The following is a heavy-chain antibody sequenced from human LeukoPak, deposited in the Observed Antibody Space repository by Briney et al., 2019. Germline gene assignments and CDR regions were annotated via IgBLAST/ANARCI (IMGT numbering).Heavy chain of an antibody. CDR3: ARRTYFYDSSGYYFDY. J-gene: IGHJ4*02. Sequence: SETLSLTCTVSGGSISSYYWSWIRQPPGKGLECIGDIYYSGSTNYNPSLKSRVTISVDTSKDQFSLKLSSVTAADTAVYYCARRTYFYDSSGYYFDYWGQGTLVTVSS. V-gene: IGHV4-59*01. CDR2: IYYSGST. D-gene: IGHD3-22*01. CDR1: GGSISSYY.